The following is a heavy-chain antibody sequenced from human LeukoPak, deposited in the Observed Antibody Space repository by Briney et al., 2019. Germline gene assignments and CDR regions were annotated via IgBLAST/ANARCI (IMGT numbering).Heavy chain of an antibody. CDR2: INHSGST. J-gene: IGHJ5*02. Sequence: PSETLSLTCAVYGGSFSGYYWSWIRQPPGKGLEWIGEINHSGSTNYNPSLKSRVTISVDTSKNQFSLKLSSVTAADTAVYYCARAPYRGIAALYNNKKPSSAGNWFDPGAREPWSPSPQ. V-gene: IGHV4-34*01. CDR3: ARAPYRGIAALYNNKKPSSAGNWFDP. D-gene: IGHD6-6*01. CDR1: GGSFSGYY.